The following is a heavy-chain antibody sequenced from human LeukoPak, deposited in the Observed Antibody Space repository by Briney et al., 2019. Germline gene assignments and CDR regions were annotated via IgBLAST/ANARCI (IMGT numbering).Heavy chain of an antibody. V-gene: IGHV4-39*01. CDR3: ARFVTGDGAFDI. CDR2: IYYSGNT. D-gene: IGHD7-27*01. Sequence: SETLSLTCTVSGGSISSSSYYWGRIRQPPGKGLEWIGSIYYSGNTYYNPSLRGRVTISVDTSKNQFSLNLSSVTAADTAVYYCARFVTGDGAFDIWGQGTMVTVSS. J-gene: IGHJ3*02. CDR1: GGSISSSSYY.